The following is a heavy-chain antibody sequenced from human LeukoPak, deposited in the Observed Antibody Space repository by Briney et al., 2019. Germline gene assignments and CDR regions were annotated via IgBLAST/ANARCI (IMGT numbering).Heavy chain of an antibody. CDR2: INHSGST. V-gene: IGHV4-34*01. J-gene: IGHJ2*01. Sequence: SETLSPTCAVYGGSFSGYYWSWIRQPPGKGLEWIGEINHSGSTNYNPSLKSRVTISVDTSKNQFSLKLSSVTAADTAVYYCAREQMPPGGYCSGTSCHGDWYFDLWGRGTLVTVSS. CDR3: AREQMPPGGYCSGTSCHGDWYFDL. D-gene: IGHD2-2*01. CDR1: GGSFSGYY.